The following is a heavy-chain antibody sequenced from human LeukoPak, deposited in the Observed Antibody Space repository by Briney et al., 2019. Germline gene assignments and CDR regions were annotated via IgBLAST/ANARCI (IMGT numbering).Heavy chain of an antibody. Sequence: PGGSLRLSCTASGFTFSNFWMGWVRQAPGKGLEWVSSISSSSSYIYYADSVKGRFTISRDNAKNSLYLQMNSLRAEDTAVYYCARGASSSWYSNKYYFDYWGQGTLVTVSS. J-gene: IGHJ4*02. CDR3: ARGASSSWYSNKYYFDY. V-gene: IGHV3-21*01. CDR2: ISSSSSYI. D-gene: IGHD6-13*01. CDR1: GFTFSNFW.